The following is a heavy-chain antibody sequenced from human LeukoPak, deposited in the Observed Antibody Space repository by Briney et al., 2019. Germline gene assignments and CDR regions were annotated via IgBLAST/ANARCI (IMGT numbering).Heavy chain of an antibody. CDR3: ARDLGQLRCFDY. D-gene: IGHD5-18*01. CDR2: ISYDGSNK. J-gene: IGHJ4*02. V-gene: IGHV3-30-3*01. Sequence: QPGGSLRLSCAASGFTFSSYAMHWVRQAPGKGLEWVAVISYDGSNKYYADSVKGRFTISRDNSKNTLYLQMNSLRAEDTAVYFCARDLGQLRCFDYWGQGTLVTVSS. CDR1: GFTFSSYA.